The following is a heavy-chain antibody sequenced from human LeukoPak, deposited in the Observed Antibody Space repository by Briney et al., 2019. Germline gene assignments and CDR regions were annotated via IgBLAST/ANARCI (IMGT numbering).Heavy chain of an antibody. V-gene: IGHV1-8*02. CDR1: GYTFTGYY. CDR3: ARAQMVRGVTRYYFDY. D-gene: IGHD3-10*01. J-gene: IGHJ4*02. Sequence: GASVKVSCKASGYTFTGYYMHWVRQAPGQGLEWMGWMNPNSGNTGYAQKFQGRVTMTRNTSISTAYMELSSLRSEDTAVYYCARAQMVRGVTRYYFDYWGQGTLVTVSS. CDR2: MNPNSGNT.